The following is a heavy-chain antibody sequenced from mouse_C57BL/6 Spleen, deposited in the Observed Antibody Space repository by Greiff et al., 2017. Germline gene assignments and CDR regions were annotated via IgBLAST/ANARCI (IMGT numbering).Heavy chain of an antibody. CDR2: INYDGSST. CDR3: ARVETGYFDY. J-gene: IGHJ2*01. CDR1: GFTFSDYY. Sequence: DVTLVESEGGLVQPGSSMKLSCTASGFTFSDYYMAWVRQVQEKGLEWVANINYDGSSTYYLDSLKSRFIISRDNAKNILYLQMSSLKSEDTATYYCARVETGYFDYWGQGTTLTVSS. D-gene: IGHD4-1*01. V-gene: IGHV5-16*01.